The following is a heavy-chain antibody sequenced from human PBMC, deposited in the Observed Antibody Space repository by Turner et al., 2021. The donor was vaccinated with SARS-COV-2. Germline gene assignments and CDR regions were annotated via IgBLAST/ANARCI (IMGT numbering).Heavy chain of an antibody. Sequence: SRYAISWVRQAPGQGLEWMGGIIPIFGIANYAQKFQGRVTITADESTSTAYMELSSLRSEDTVVYYCAAGYYGILTGYYSDCYYGMDVWGQGTTVTVSS. J-gene: IGHJ6*02. CDR2: IIPIFGIA. CDR3: AAGYYGILTGYYSDCYYGMDV. CDR1: SRYA. D-gene: IGHD3-9*01. V-gene: IGHV1-69*01.